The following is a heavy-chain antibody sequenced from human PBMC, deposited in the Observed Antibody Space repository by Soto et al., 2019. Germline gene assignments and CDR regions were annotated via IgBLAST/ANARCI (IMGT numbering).Heavy chain of an antibody. J-gene: IGHJ4*02. CDR1: GFTFSSYG. CDR2: ISYDGSNK. Sequence: GGSLRLSCAASGFTFSSYGMHWVRQAPGKGLEWVAVISYDGSNKYYADSVKGRFTISRDNSKNTLYLQMNSLRAEDTAVYYCAKRGYSGYDFDYWGQGTLVTVSS. CDR3: AKRGYSGYDFDY. V-gene: IGHV3-30*18. D-gene: IGHD5-12*01.